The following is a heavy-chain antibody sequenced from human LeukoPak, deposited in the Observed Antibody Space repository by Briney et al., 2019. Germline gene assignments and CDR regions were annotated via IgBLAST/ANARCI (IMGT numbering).Heavy chain of an antibody. D-gene: IGHD3-10*01. V-gene: IGHV4-38-2*02. CDR3: VRHSLRFGELLPLYYFDY. J-gene: IGHJ4*02. CDR2: IYHSGTT. Sequence: SETLSLTCTVSGYSISSGYFWGWIRPPPGKGLEWIGNIYHSGTTYYNPSLKSRVTISVDTSKNQFSLKLSSVTAADTAVYYCVRHSLRFGELLPLYYFDYWGQGTLVTVSS. CDR1: GYSISSGYF.